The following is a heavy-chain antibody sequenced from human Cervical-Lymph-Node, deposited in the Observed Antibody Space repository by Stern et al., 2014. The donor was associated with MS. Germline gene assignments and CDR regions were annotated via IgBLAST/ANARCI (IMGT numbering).Heavy chain of an antibody. CDR3: ARIGHTSVPAAVFDY. V-gene: IGHV4-31*03. Sequence: QLQLQESGPGLVKPSQTLSLTCTVSGVSISSGSYYWSWIRQHPGKGLEWIGYINHSGITYYNPALKSRATVSVDTSGNQIALKLSPATSADTAVYYCARIGHTSVPAAVFDYWGQGALVTVSS. CDR2: INHSGIT. D-gene: IGHD2-2*01. J-gene: IGHJ4*02. CDR1: GVSISSGSYY.